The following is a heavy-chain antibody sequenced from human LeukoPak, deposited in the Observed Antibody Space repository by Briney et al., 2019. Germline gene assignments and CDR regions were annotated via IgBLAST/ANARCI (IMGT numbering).Heavy chain of an antibody. J-gene: IGHJ6*03. V-gene: IGHV4-59*01. D-gene: IGHD3-22*01. CDR1: GGSISSYY. CDR3: ARGLYYYDSSGSDYYYYYYMDA. CDR2: IYYSGST. Sequence: PSETLSLTCTVSGGSISSYYWSWIRQPPGKGLEWIGYIYYSGSTNYNPSLKSRVTISVDTSKNQFSLKLSSVTAADTAVYYCARGLYYYDSSGSDYYYYYYMDAWGKGTTVTVSS.